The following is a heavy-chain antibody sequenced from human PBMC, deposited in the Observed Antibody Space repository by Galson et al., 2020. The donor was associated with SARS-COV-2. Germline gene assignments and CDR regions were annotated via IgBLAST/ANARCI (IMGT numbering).Heavy chain of an antibody. D-gene: IGHD6-13*01. CDR3: AIASAADDYYYYMDV. J-gene: IGHJ6*03. V-gene: IGHV3-53*04. CDR2: IYSGGST. Sequence: GGSLRLCCEASGFTVSSHYMSWVRQAPGKGMEWVSDIYSGGSTYYADSVKGRFTISRHNSKNTLYLQMNSLRAEDTSVYYCAIASAADDYYYYMDVWGKGTSVTVSS. CDR1: GFTVSSHY.